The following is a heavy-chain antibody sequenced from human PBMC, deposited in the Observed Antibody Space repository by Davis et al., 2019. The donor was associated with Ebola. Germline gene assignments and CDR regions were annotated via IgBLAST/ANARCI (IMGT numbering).Heavy chain of an antibody. CDR3: ARGSLDFWIGHYPYYFDY. J-gene: IGHJ4*02. CDR1: GFTFSSYW. V-gene: IGHV3-53*01. D-gene: IGHD3-3*01. Sequence: PGGSLRLSCAASGFTFSSYWMNWVRQAPGKGLEWVSVIYSDGSKYYADSVKGRFTISRDNPKNQVYLQMNSLRAEDTAMYYCARGSLDFWIGHYPYYFDYWGQGTLVAVSS. CDR2: IYSDGSK.